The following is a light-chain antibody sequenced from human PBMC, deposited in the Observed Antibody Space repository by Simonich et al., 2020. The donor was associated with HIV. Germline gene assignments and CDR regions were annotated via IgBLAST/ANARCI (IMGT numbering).Light chain of an antibody. Sequence: EIVLTQSPGTLSLFPGERATLSCRASTSVSSISLAWYQQKPGLAPRLLIYEASRRTTGIPDRFSGSGSGTDFTLTISSLQAEDVAIYYCQQYYSTPPTFGQGTKVEIK. V-gene: IGKV3D-20*01. J-gene: IGKJ1*01. CDR1: TSVSSIS. CDR2: EAS. CDR3: QQYYSTPPT.